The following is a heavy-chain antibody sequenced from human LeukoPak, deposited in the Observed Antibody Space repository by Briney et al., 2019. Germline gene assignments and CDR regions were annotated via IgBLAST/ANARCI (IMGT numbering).Heavy chain of an antibody. V-gene: IGHV4-30-2*01. J-gene: IGHJ4*02. CDR3: AGAEPRGIIWHPY. Sequence: SETLSLTCTVSGGSISSGGYYWSWIRQPSGKGLEWIGYIYHSGSTYYNPSLKSRVTISVDKSKNQFSLKLSSVTAADTAVYYCAGAEPRGIIWHPYWGQGTLVTVSS. CDR1: GGSISSGGYY. CDR2: IYHSGST.